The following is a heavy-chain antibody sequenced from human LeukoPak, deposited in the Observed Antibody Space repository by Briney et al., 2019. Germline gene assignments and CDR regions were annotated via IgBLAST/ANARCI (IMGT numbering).Heavy chain of an antibody. CDR3: ARCSGGSCRNWFDP. J-gene: IGHJ5*02. CDR2: ISNSCSSI. CDR1: GFSFSDYY. V-gene: IGHV3-11*01. Sequence: GGSLRLSCAASGFSFSDYYMSWIRQAPGKGLEGVSYISNSCSSIYYAASVKGRFTISRDNAKNSLYLQMNSLRAEDTAVYYCARCSGGSCRNWFDPWGQGTLVTVSS. D-gene: IGHD2-15*01.